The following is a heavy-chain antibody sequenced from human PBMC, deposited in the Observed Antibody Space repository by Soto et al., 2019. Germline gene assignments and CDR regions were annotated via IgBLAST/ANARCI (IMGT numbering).Heavy chain of an antibody. D-gene: IGHD5-12*01. V-gene: IGHV1-3*01. CDR2: IHAGNGNT. CDR3: AKVRRLEVALDY. CDR1: GYTFTTYT. Sequence: QVHLVQSGAEVKKPGASVKVSCKASGYTFTTYTLHWVRQAPGQNLEWLGWIHAGNGNTKYSQKFQGRVTIARDPTATTAYMELRSLRSEDTAVYYCAKVRRLEVALDYWGQGTLLTVSS. J-gene: IGHJ4*02.